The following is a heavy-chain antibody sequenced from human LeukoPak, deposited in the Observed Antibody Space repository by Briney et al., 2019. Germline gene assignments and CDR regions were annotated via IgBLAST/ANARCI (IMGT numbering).Heavy chain of an antibody. CDR2: MDDSGST. D-gene: IGHD6-19*01. CDR3: GRHSSGSGGAFQY. CDR1: GGSISSYY. J-gene: IGHJ4*02. Sequence: SETLSLTCTVSGGSISSYYWSWIRQPPGKGLEWIGYMDDSGSTNYNPSLTSRVTISEDTSKNQLSLKLGSVTAADTAVYYCGRHSSGSGGAFQYWGQGTPVTVSS. V-gene: IGHV4-59*08.